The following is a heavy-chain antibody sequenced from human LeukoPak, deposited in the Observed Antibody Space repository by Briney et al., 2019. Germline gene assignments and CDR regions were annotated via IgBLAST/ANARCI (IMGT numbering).Heavy chain of an antibody. CDR1: GYSISNGYY. J-gene: IGHJ4*02. V-gene: IGHV4-38-2*02. CDR2: IYHSGNT. CDR3: ARGVAAAGAYFDY. D-gene: IGHD6-13*01. Sequence: SETLSLTCTVSGYSISNGYYWAWIRQPPGKGLEWIGNIYHSGNTYYNPSLKSRVTISVDTSKNQFSLKLSSVTAADTAVYYCARGVAAAGAYFDYWGQGTLVTVSS.